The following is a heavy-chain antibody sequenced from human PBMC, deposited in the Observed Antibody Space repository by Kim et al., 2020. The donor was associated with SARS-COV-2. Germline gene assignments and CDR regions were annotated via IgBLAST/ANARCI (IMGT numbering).Heavy chain of an antibody. CDR2: ISGSGGST. CDR1: GFTFSSYA. CDR3: AKPSGTYCSSTSCRPHEAGPGT. V-gene: IGHV3-23*01. Sequence: GGSLRLSCAASGFTFSSYAMSWVRQAPGKGLEWVSAISGSGGSTYYADSVKGRFTISRDNSKNTLYLQMNSLRAEDTAVYYCAKPSGTYCSSTSCRPHEAGPGTWGQGTLVTVSS. J-gene: IGHJ4*02. D-gene: IGHD2-2*01.